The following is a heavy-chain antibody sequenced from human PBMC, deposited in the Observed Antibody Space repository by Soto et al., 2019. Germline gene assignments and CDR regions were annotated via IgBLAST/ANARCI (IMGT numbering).Heavy chain of an antibody. CDR2: IYLDDDK. Sequence: QITLKESGPTLVKPTQTLTLTCTFSAFSLSTSGVGVGWIRQPPGKALEWLTFIYLDDDKRYSPSLKSRLTNTKDPSKNQVVLTMTNMDPVDTATYYWARLVAAGITYYFDSWGQGTLVTVSS. J-gene: IGHJ4*02. CDR1: AFSLSTSGVG. D-gene: IGHD2-21*01. V-gene: IGHV2-5*02. CDR3: ARLVAAGITYYFDS.